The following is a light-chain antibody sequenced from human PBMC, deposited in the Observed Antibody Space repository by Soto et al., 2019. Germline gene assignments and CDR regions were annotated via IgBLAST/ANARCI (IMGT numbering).Light chain of an antibody. CDR2: EDN. CDR1: SSDVGLYNL. V-gene: IGLV2-23*01. J-gene: IGLJ3*02. Sequence: QSALTQPASVSGSPGQSITISCTGTSSDVGLYNLVSWYQQLPGKAPQRIIYEDNERPSGISDRFSGSKSGNTASLTISGLQDEDEADYYCCSYVGSSILMFGGGTKLTVL. CDR3: CSYVGSSILM.